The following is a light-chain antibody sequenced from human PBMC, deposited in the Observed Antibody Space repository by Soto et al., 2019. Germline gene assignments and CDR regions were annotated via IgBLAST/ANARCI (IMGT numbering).Light chain of an antibody. Sequence: EIVLTQSPATLSLSPGERATLSCRASQSVSSYLAWYQQKPGQAPRLLIYDASNRATGIPARFSGSGSGTDFTLTISSLEPEDFAVYYCQQLSNWPVFGGGTKVEIK. CDR3: QQLSNWPV. V-gene: IGKV3-11*01. CDR1: QSVSSY. J-gene: IGKJ4*01. CDR2: DAS.